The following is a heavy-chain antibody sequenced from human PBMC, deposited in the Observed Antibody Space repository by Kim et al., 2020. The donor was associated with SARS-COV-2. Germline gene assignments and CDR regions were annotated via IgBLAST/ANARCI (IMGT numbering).Heavy chain of an antibody. D-gene: IGHD2-21*01. Sequence: GGSLRLSCAASGFTFSSYSMNWVRQAPGKGLEWVSCMPSGGGDNQYADSVKGRFTISRDNAKNSLYLQMNSLRAEDTAVYYCSTRGESLWDDDWG. J-gene: IGHJ4*01. CDR1: GFTFSSYS. V-gene: IGHV3-7*01. CDR3: STRGESLWDDD. CDR2: MPSGGGDN.